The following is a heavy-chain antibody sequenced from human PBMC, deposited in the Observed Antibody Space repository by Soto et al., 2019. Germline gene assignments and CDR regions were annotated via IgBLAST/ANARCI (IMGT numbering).Heavy chain of an antibody. J-gene: IGHJ6*02. D-gene: IGHD6-13*01. V-gene: IGHV3-30-3*01. CDR1: GFTFSSYA. Sequence: GGSLRLSCAASGFTFSSYAMHWVRQAPGKGLEWVAVISYDGSNKYYADSVKGRFTISRDNSKNTLYLQMNSLRAEDTAVYCCARDPSSSWYYYYGMDVWGQGTTVTVSS. CDR2: ISYDGSNK. CDR3: ARDPSSSWYYYYGMDV.